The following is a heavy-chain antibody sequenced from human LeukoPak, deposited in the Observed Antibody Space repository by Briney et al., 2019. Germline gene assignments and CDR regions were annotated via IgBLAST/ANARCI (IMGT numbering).Heavy chain of an antibody. D-gene: IGHD3-3*01. CDR3: ARGTNYYDFWSGYYPELIFDI. V-gene: IGHV3-23*01. J-gene: IGHJ3*02. Sequence: GGSLRLSCAASAFTFTNFGMTWVRQAPGKGLEWVSGISSSGGNTYYADSVKGRFTISRDNAKNSLYLQMNSLRAEDTAVYYCARGTNYYDFWSGYYPELIFDIWGQGTMVTVSS. CDR2: ISSSGGNT. CDR1: AFTFTNFG.